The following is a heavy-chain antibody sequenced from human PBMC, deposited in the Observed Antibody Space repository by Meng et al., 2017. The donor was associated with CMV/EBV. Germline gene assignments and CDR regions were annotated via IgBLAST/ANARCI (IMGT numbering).Heavy chain of an antibody. J-gene: IGHJ5*02. Sequence: ASVKVSCKASGYTFTSYGISWVRQAPGQGLEWMGWISAYNGNTNYAQKLQGRVTMTTDTSTSTAYMELRSLRSDDTAVYYCARDTGFLYYYGSWPDPENWFDPWGQGTLVTVSS. CDR3: ARDTGFLYYYGSWPDPENWFDP. V-gene: IGHV1-18*01. CDR1: GYTFTSYG. CDR2: ISAYNGNT. D-gene: IGHD3-10*01.